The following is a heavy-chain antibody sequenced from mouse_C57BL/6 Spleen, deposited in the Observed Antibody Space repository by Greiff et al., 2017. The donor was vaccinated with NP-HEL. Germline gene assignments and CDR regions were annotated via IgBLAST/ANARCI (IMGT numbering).Heavy chain of an antibody. CDR1: GYAFSSYW. CDR2: IYPGDGGT. J-gene: IGHJ3*01. D-gene: IGHD1-1*01. CDR3: AEGDYYGSSPFAY. Sequence: QVQLKQSGAELVKPGASVKISCKASGYAFSSYWMNWVKQRPGKGLEWIGQIYPGDGGTNYNGKFKGKATLTADKSSSTAYMQLSSLTSDEAAVYYCAEGDYYGSSPFAYWGQGTLVTVSA. V-gene: IGHV1-80*01.